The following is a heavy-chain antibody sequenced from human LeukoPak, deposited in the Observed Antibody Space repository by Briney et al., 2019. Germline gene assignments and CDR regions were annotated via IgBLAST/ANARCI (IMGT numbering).Heavy chain of an antibody. CDR2: ISYDGSNK. J-gene: IGHJ6*03. V-gene: IGHV3-30*18. CDR3: AKDLESMYYYYYMDV. Sequence: PGGSLRLSCAASGFTFSSYGMHWVRQAPGKGLEWVAVISYDGSNKYYADSVKGRFTISRDNSKNTLYLQMNSLRAEDTAVYYCAKDLESMYYYYYMDVWGKGTTVTVSS. CDR1: GFTFSSYG.